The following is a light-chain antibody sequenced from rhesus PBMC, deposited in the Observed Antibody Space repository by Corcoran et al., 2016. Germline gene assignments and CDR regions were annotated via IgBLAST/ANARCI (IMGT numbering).Light chain of an antibody. CDR2: GNT. Sequence: SSGLTQEPALSVALGHTVRMTCKGDSLKTYYASWYQQKPGQVPVLVIFGNTNRPSGIPGRFSGSWSGNTGSLTITVAQVEDEADYYCGSWDNSGNHYFFGAGTRLTVL. V-gene: IGLV3S11*01. CDR3: GSWDNSGNHYF. CDR1: SLKTYY. J-gene: IGLJ1*01.